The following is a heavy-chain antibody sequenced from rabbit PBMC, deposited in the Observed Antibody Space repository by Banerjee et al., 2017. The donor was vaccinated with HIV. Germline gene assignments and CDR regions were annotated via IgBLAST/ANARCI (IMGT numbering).Heavy chain of an antibody. CDR2: IYGGDSGST. CDR3: ARASTYDSAGYSYAL. V-gene: IGHV1S40*01. CDR1: KFSFSDIYF. J-gene: IGHJ3*01. Sequence: QSLEESGGGLVQPGASLTLTCTASKFSFSDIYFMCWVRQAPGKGLDWVACIYGGDSGSTAYATWAKGRVTISKTSSTTVTLQMTGLTAADTATYFCARASTYDSAGYSYALWGQGTLVTVS. D-gene: IGHD6-1*01.